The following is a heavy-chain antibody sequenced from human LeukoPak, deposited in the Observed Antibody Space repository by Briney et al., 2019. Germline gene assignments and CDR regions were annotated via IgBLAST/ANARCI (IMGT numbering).Heavy chain of an antibody. Sequence: PGGSLRLSCAASGFTFSSCGFNWVRQAPGKGLEWVSSIGPTGTDRYYADSVRGRFTISRDNAKNSMYLQMDSLRDEDTAVYYCATETIGRHYDYWGQGTLLTVSS. D-gene: IGHD1-14*01. CDR3: ATETIGRHYDY. J-gene: IGHJ4*02. CDR1: GFTFSSCG. CDR2: IGPTGTDR. V-gene: IGHV3-21*01.